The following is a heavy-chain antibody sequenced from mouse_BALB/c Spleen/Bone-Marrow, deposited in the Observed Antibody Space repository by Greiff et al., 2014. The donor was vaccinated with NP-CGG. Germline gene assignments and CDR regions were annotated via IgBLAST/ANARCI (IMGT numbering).Heavy chain of an antibody. J-gene: IGHJ2*01. Sequence: EVQLQQSGAELVKPGASVKLSCTASGFNIRDTYLHWVKQRPEQGLEWIGRIDSANDNTKYDPKFQGKATITADSSSNTAYLQLSSLTSEDTAVYYCAGRYYGAYWRQGTTLTVSS. CDR3: AGRYYGAY. CDR1: GFNIRDTY. V-gene: IGHV14-3*02. D-gene: IGHD1-2*01. CDR2: IDSANDNT.